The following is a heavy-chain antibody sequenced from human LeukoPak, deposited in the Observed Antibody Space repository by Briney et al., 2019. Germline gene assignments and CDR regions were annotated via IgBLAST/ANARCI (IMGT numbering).Heavy chain of an antibody. CDR2: ISGSGGST. CDR1: GFTFSSYA. J-gene: IGHJ6*03. Sequence: GGSLRLSCAASGFTFSSYAMSWVRQAPGKGLEWVSAISGSGGSTYYADSVKGRFTISRDNSKNTLYLQMNSLRAEDTAVYYCAAGRRNYYYMDVWGKGTTVTISS. V-gene: IGHV3-23*01. CDR3: AAGRRNYYYMDV. D-gene: IGHD6-13*01.